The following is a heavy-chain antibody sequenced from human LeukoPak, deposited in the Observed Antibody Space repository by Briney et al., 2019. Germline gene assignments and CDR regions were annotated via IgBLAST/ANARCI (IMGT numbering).Heavy chain of an antibody. CDR2: ISSSSSSI. Sequence: GGSLRLSCAASGFIFSSYSMNWVRQAPGKGLEWVSYISSSSSSIYYADCVKGRFTISRDNAKNSLYLQMNSLRAEDTAVYYCARMYSDSSGYDHDALDIWGQGTMVTVSS. CDR3: ARMYSDSSGYDHDALDI. CDR1: GFIFSSYS. J-gene: IGHJ3*02. V-gene: IGHV3-48*01. D-gene: IGHD3-22*01.